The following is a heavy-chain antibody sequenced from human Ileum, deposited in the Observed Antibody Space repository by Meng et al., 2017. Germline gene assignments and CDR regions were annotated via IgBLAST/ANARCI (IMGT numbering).Heavy chain of an antibody. J-gene: IGHJ4*02. D-gene: IGHD3-10*01. CDR3: AREGSWFGADY. CDR1: GASFTGYS. Sequence: QVPLQPGGAGLVTPSVTLSLTCIGYGASFTGYSWTWIRQSPGKGVEWIGEVNHDGGTNYSPSLKSRVIISIDTSKNQFSLKLTAVTATDAAVYYCAREGSWFGADYWGQGTLVTVSS. CDR2: VNHDGGT. V-gene: IGHV4-34*02.